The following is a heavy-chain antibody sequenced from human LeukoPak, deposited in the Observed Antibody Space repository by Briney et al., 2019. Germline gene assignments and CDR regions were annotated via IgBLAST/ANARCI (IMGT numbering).Heavy chain of an antibody. V-gene: IGHV3-30*02. J-gene: IGHJ3*02. CDR2: IRYDGSNK. Sequence: GGSLRLSCAASGFTFSSYGMHWVRQAPGKGLERVAFIRYDGSNKYHAQSVKGRFTISRDNSKNTLYLQMNSLRAEDTAVYNCAKDQNYYDGSGDDAFDIWGQGTMVTVSS. CDR3: AKDQNYYDGSGDDAFDI. D-gene: IGHD3-22*01. CDR1: GFTFSSYG.